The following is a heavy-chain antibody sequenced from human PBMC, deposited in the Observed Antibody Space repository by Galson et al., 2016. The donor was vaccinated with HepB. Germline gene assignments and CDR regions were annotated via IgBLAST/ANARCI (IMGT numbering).Heavy chain of an antibody. CDR1: GYSFTNYW. J-gene: IGHJ4*02. CDR2: IYPGDSDT. Sequence: SGAEVKTPGESLKISCKGSGYSFTNYWIAWVRQMPGKGLEWMGIIYPGDSDTKYSPSFQGPVTISADNSISTAYLQWSSLKAPDTAMYYCARTVSIAAAGGADYWGQGTLVTVSS. V-gene: IGHV5-51*01. D-gene: IGHD6-13*01. CDR3: ARTVSIAAAGGADY.